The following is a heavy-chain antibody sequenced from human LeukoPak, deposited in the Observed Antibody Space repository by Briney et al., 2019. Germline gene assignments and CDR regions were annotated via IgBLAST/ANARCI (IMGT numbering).Heavy chain of an antibody. J-gene: IGHJ4*02. V-gene: IGHV4-59*12. CDR3: ARETGYCTNGVCQFDY. D-gene: IGHD2-8*01. CDR1: GGSISSYY. CDR2: IYYSGST. Sequence: PSETLSLTCTVSGGSISSYYWSWIRQPPGKGLEWIGYIYYSGSTNYNPSLKSRVTISVDTSKNQFSLKLSSVTAADTAVYYCARETGYCTNGVCQFDYWGQGTLVTVSS.